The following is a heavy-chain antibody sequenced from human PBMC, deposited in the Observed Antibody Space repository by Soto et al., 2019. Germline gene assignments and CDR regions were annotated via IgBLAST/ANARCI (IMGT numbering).Heavy chain of an antibody. V-gene: IGHV4-59*01. CDR3: AKSSNYVNYYGMDV. CDR2: LYNTGST. CDR1: GASISRYY. D-gene: IGHD4-4*01. J-gene: IGHJ6*02. Sequence: SETLSLTCTVSGASISRYYWSWIRQSPGKGLEWIGYLYNTGSTIYNPSLKSRVTISVDTSKNQFSLKMNSVTAADTAVYYCAKSSNYVNYYGMDVWGQGTTVTVSS.